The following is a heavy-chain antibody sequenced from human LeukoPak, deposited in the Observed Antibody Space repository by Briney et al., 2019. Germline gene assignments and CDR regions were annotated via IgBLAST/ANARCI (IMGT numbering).Heavy chain of an antibody. CDR3: ARRGYTPTTFDY. V-gene: IGHV4-39*01. J-gene: IGHJ4*02. D-gene: IGHD5-12*01. CDR1: GGSISSSYYY. CDR2: IYYTGGT. Sequence: SETLSLTRTVSGGSISSSYYYWGWIRQPPGKGLEWVGNIYYTGGTYYNPSLKSRVTISLDTSKNQFSLKLSSVTAADTAVYYCARRGYTPTTFDYWGQGTLVAASS.